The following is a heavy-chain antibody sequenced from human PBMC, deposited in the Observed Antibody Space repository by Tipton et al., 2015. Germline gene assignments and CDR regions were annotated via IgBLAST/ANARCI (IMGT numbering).Heavy chain of an antibody. CDR2: SYYSGST. V-gene: IGHV4-31*03. J-gene: IGHJ4*02. CDR1: GDSISSGGYY. Sequence: TLSLTCTVSGDSISSGGYYWSWSRKHPGKGLEWLGYSYYSGSTYYNPSLKSRLTISVDMSKNQFSLKLSSVTAADTAVYYCARVPFDYFDYWGQGILVTVSS. CDR3: ARVPFDYFDY.